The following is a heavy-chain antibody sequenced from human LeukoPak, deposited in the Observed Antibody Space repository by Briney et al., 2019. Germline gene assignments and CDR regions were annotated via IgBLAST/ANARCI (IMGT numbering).Heavy chain of an antibody. CDR1: GYTFTGYY. J-gene: IGHJ4*02. D-gene: IGHD4-17*01. CDR3: ARGDDYGDYTGYY. Sequence: ASVKVSCKTSGYTFTGYYIHWVRQAPGQGLEWMGWINPNSGGTNHAQKFQGRVTMTRDTSISTAYMELSRLRSDDTAVYYCARGDDYGDYTGYYWGQGTLVTVSS. CDR2: INPNSGGT. V-gene: IGHV1-2*02.